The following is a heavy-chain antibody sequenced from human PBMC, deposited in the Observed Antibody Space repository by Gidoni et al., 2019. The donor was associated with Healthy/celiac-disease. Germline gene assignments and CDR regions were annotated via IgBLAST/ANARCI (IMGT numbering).Heavy chain of an antibody. CDR3: AKDLVPAANYYYYYGMDV. CDR1: GFTFSSYA. Sequence: EVQLLESGGGLVQPGGSLRLSCAASGFTFSSYAMSWVRQAPGTGLEWVSAISGSGGSTYYADSVKGRFTISRDNSKNTLYLQMNSLRAEDTAVYYCAKDLVPAANYYYYYGMDVWGQGTTVTVSS. V-gene: IGHV3-23*01. J-gene: IGHJ6*02. CDR2: ISGSGGST. D-gene: IGHD2-2*01.